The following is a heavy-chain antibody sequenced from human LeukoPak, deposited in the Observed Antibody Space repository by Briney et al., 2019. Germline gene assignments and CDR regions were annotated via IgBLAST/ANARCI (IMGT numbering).Heavy chain of an antibody. V-gene: IGHV4-59*02. CDR3: AGRLWRRDGYNLSAFDI. J-gene: IGHJ3*02. D-gene: IGHD5-24*01. CDR2: ISYSGTT. CDR1: GGSVSSYY. Sequence: SETLSLTCSVSGGSVSSYYWTWIRQPPGEGLEWIGYISYSGTTNYNPSLKSRVTISVDTSKNQFSLKLTSVTAADTAVYYCAGRLWRRDGYNLSAFDIWGQGTMVTVSS.